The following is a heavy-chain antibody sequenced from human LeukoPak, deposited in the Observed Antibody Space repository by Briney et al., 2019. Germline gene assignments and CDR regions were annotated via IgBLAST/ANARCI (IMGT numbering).Heavy chain of an antibody. CDR3: ARDPTYYYYDSSGHPDY. Sequence: GGPLRLSCAASGFTFSSYGMHWVRQAPGKGLEWVAVIWYDGSNKYYADSVKGRFTISRDNSKNTLYLQMNSLRAEDTAVYYCARDPTYYYYDSSGHPDYWGQGTLVTVSS. CDR2: IWYDGSNK. CDR1: GFTFSSYG. J-gene: IGHJ4*02. D-gene: IGHD3-22*01. V-gene: IGHV3-33*01.